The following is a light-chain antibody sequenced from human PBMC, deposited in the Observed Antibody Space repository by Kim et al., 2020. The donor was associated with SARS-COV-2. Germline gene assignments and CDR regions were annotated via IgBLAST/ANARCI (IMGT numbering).Light chain of an antibody. CDR3: QHYDTSPRT. Sequence: SPGARATLSCRASQTIPNSYLAWYQQKPGQPPRLLISVASSRATDIPDRFSGSGSGTDFTLTISRVEPEDFAVYYCQHYDTSPRTFGGGTKVDIK. CDR2: VAS. CDR1: QTIPNSY. J-gene: IGKJ4*01. V-gene: IGKV3-20*01.